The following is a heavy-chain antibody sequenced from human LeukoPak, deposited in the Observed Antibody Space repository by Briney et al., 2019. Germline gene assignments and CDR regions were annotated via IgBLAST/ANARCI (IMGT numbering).Heavy chain of an antibody. D-gene: IGHD2-15*01. CDR3: AGGSRNLDH. V-gene: IGHV3-53*01. Sequence: PGGSLRLPCAASGFTVSSNYMSWVRQAPGKGLEWVSVIYSGNSTYYADSVEGRFTISRDNSKNTLYLQMNSLRAEDTAVYYCAGGSRNLDHWGQGTLVTVSS. CDR2: IYSGNST. J-gene: IGHJ4*02. CDR1: GFTVSSNY.